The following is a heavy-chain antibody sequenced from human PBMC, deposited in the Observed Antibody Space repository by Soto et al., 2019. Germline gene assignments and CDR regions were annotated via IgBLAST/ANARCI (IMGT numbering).Heavy chain of an antibody. CDR3: ARDRTYFGSGAVGMDV. CDR1: GVSCSSYV. CDR2: IRYDGSKE. D-gene: IGHD3-10*01. J-gene: IGHJ6*02. V-gene: IGHV3-33*07. Sequence: GGALRVSCAESGVSCSSYVMYWVRKSPGKGLEWLANIRYDGSKEYYADFVKGRFTISRDNSKNTLYLQMNSLRAEDTAVYYCARDRTYFGSGAVGMDVWGQGTTVTVS.